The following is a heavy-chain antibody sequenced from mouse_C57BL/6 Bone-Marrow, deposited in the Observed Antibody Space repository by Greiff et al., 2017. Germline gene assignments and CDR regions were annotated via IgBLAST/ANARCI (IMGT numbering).Heavy chain of an antibody. CDR2: SRNKANDYTT. V-gene: IGHV7-1*01. CDR3: ARDARGAWFAY. J-gene: IGHJ3*01. Sequence: DVMLVESGGGLVQSGRSLRLSCATSGFTFSDFYMEWVRQAPGKGLEWIAASRNKANDYTTEYSASVKGRFIVSRDTSQSILYLQMNALRAEDTAIYYCARDARGAWFAYWGQGTLVTVSA. CDR1: GFTFSDFY.